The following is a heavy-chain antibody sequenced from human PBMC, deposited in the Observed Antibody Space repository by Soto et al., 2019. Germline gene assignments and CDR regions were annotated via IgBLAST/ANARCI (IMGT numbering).Heavy chain of an antibody. CDR2: IIPMFGTP. CDR1: RGTFTSFA. V-gene: IGHV1-69*06. D-gene: IGHD3-3*02. CDR3: AKLAASGHGGAIETRLDV. J-gene: IGHJ6*02. Sequence: QVELVQSGAEVKKPGSSVKVSCKTSRGTFTSFAISWVRQAPGQGLEWMGEIIPMFGTPRYAEKFRGRVTIIADTSTKTAYMELSGRRSEDAAVYYCAKLAASGHGGAIETRLDVWGQGTTVTVS.